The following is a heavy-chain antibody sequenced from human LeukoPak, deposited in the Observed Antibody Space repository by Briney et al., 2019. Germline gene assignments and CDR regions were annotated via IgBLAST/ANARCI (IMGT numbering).Heavy chain of an antibody. Sequence: ASVKVSCKASGYTSINYGITWVRQAPGQGLEWMGWSSPYNGKTNYAQKLQGRVTMTTDTSTNTAYMELRSLRSDDTAVYYCARGGIDIVSVPVSNWFDPWGQGTLVTVSS. D-gene: IGHD2/OR15-2a*01. CDR1: GYTSINYG. CDR2: SSPYNGKT. V-gene: IGHV1-18*01. J-gene: IGHJ5*02. CDR3: ARGGIDIVSVPVSNWFDP.